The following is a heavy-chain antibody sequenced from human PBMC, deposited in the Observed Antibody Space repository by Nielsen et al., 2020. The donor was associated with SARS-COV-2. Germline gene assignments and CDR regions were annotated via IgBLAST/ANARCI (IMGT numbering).Heavy chain of an antibody. J-gene: IGHJ5*02. CDR3: ARTPVRITIFGVVNPGNWFDP. CDR1: GYTFTSYG. D-gene: IGHD3-3*01. Sequence: ASVKVSCKASGYTFTSYGISWVRQAPGQGLEWMGWISAYNGNTNYAQKLQGRVTMTTDTSTRTAYMELRSLRSDDTAVYYCARTPVRITIFGVVNPGNWFDPWGQGTLVTVSS. CDR2: ISAYNGNT. V-gene: IGHV1-18*04.